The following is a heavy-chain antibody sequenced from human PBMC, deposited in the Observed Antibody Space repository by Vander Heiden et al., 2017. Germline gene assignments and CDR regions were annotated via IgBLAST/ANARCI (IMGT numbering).Heavy chain of an antibody. CDR2: IYYSGST. CDR3: ASLCSGGSCYYYYGMDV. J-gene: IGHJ6*02. V-gene: IGHV4-31*03. Sequence: QVQLQESGPGLVKPSQTLSLTCTVSGGSISSGGYYWRWIRQHPGKGLEWIGYIYYSGSTYYNPSLKSRVTISVDTSKNQFSLKLSSVTAADAAVYYCASLCSGGSCYYYYGMDVWGQGTTVTVSS. CDR1: GGSISSGGYY. D-gene: IGHD2-15*01.